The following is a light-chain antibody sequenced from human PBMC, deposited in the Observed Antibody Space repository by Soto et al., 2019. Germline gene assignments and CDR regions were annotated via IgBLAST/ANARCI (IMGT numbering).Light chain of an antibody. V-gene: IGLV2-8*01. CDR3: SSYAASNNFYFV. Sequence: QSALTQPPSASGSPGQSVTISCTGTSSDVGGYNYVSWYQQYPGRAPKLRIYEVTKRPSGVPDRFSGSKSGNTAYLTVAGRQAEDEADYYCSSYAASNNFYFVFGGGTKVTVL. CDR2: EVT. J-gene: IGLJ3*02. CDR1: SSDVGGYNY.